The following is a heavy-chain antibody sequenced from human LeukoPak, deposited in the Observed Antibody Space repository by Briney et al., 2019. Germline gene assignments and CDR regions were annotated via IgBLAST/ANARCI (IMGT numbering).Heavy chain of an antibody. CDR3: GKDLYYYDSSGH. CDR2: ISGSGGST. CDR1: GFTFSSYA. V-gene: IGHV3-23*01. D-gene: IGHD3-22*01. Sequence: GGSLRLSCAASGFTFSSYAMSWVGQAPPKGLEWVSAISGSGGSTYYADSVKGRFTISRDNSKNTLYLQMNSLKAEDTALYYCGKDLYYYDSSGHWGQGTLVTVSS. J-gene: IGHJ4*02.